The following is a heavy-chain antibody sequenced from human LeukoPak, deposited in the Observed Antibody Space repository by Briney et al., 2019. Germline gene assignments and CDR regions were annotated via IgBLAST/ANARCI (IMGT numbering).Heavy chain of an antibody. Sequence: ASVTVSCKASGGTFSSYAISWVRQAPGQGLEWMGGIIPIFGTANYAQKFQGRVTITTDESTSTAYMELSGLRSEDTAVYYCARTRSNYGYWFDPWGQGTLVTVSS. D-gene: IGHD4-11*01. CDR1: GGTFSSYA. CDR2: IIPIFGTA. CDR3: ARTRSNYGYWFDP. J-gene: IGHJ5*02. V-gene: IGHV1-69*05.